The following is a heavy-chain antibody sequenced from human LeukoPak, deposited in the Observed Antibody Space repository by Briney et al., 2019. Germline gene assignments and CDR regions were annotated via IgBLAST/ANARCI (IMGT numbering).Heavy chain of an antibody. CDR1: GGSVNSGGYS. V-gene: IGHV4-30-2*01. CDR2: IYHDGST. J-gene: IGHJ4*02. CDR3: ARAYDFWSGYYTV. Sequence: SQTLSLTCAVSGGSVNSGGYSWSWIRQPPGKGLEWIGYIYHDGSTYYNPSLKSRVTISVDTSKNQFSLKLSSVTAADTAVYYCARAYDFWSGYYTVWGQGTLVTVSS. D-gene: IGHD3-3*01.